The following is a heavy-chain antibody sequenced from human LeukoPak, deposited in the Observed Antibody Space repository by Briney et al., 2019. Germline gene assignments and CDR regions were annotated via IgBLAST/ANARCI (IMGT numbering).Heavy chain of an antibody. V-gene: IGHV1-2*02. CDR2: INPNSGGT. CDR1: GHTFTGYY. CDR3: AREPRRGHWFDA. Sequence: ASVKVSCKASGHTFTGYYMHWVRQAPGQGLEWMGWINPNSGGTNYAQKFQGRITMTRDTSISTAYMELSRLRSDDTAVYYCAREPRRGHWFDAWGQGSLVTVSS. J-gene: IGHJ5*02.